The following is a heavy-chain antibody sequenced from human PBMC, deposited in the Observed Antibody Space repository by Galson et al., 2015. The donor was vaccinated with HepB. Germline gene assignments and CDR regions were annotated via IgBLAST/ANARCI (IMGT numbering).Heavy chain of an antibody. V-gene: IGHV3-33*01. CDR3: ARAGPVDIVATIRTSAYYYYMDV. D-gene: IGHD5-12*01. J-gene: IGHJ6*03. CDR2: IWYDGSNK. Sequence: SLRLSCAASGFTFSSYGMHWVRQAPGKGLEWVAVIWYDGSNKYYADSVKGRFTISRDNSKNTLYLQMNSLRAEDTAVYYCARAGPVDIVATIRTSAYYYYMDVWGKGTTVTVSS. CDR1: GFTFSSYG.